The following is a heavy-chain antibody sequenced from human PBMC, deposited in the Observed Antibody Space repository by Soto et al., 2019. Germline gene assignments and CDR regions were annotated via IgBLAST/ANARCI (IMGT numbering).Heavy chain of an antibody. CDR3: ARDKITGLFDY. V-gene: IGHV4-34*01. CDR1: GGSFSGYY. Sequence: QVQLQQWGAGLLKPSETLSLTCAVYGGSFSGYYWTWIRQPPGTGLEWIGEINHSGSTNYNPSLKRRVTISVDTSKTQFSLKLTSVTAAETAVYYCARDKITGLFDYWGQGTLVTVSS. D-gene: IGHD2-8*02. CDR2: INHSGST. J-gene: IGHJ4*02.